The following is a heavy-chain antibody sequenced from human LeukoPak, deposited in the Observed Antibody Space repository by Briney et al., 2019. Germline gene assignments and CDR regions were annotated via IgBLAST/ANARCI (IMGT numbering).Heavy chain of an antibody. Sequence: PGGSLRLSCAASGFTFSNAWMSWVRQAPGKGLEWVANIKQDGSEKYYVDSVKGRFTISRDNAKNSLYLQMNSLRAEDTAVYYCARDPIADDGDYWGQGTLVTVSS. CDR3: ARDPIADDGDY. V-gene: IGHV3-7*01. CDR2: IKQDGSEK. J-gene: IGHJ4*02. CDR1: GFTFSNAW. D-gene: IGHD6-13*01.